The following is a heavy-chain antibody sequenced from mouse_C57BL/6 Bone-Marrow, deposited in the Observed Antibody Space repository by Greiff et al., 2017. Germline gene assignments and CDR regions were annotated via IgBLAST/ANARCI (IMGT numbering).Heavy chain of an antibody. V-gene: IGHV1-81*01. CDR2: IYPRSGNT. J-gene: IGHJ3*01. CDR1: GYTFTSYG. Sequence: QVQLKESGAELARPGASVKLSCKASGYTFTSYGISWVKQRTGQGLEWIGEIYPRSGNTYYNEKFKGKATLTADKSSSTAYMELRSLTSEDSAVYFFARVLLRSAWFAYWGQGTLVTVSA. D-gene: IGHD1-1*01. CDR3: ARVLLRSAWFAY.